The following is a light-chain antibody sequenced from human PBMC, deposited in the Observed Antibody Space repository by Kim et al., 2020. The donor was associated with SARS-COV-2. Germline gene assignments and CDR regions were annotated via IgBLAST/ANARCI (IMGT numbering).Light chain of an antibody. CDR1: RSDVGSYTL. Sequence: GQSFTISCTGTRSDVGSYTLVSWFQQPPGTAPKLMIYEVTNRPSGVPDRFSGSKSGNTASLTISGLQAEDEADYYCSSYTISSTWVFGGGTKLTVL. CDR2: EVT. CDR3: SSYTISSTWV. V-gene: IGLV2-18*02. J-gene: IGLJ3*02.